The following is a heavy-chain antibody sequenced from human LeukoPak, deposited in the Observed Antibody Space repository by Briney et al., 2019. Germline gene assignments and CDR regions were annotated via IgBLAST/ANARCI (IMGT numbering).Heavy chain of an antibody. Sequence: ASVKVSCKASGYTFTSYYMRWVRQAPGQGLEWMGIINPSGGSTSYAQKFQGRVTMTRDTSTSTVYMELSSLRSEDTAVYYCARDYEFVDCSSTSCYRDDSGTFDYWGQGTLVTVSS. CDR1: GYTFTSYY. CDR3: ARDYEFVDCSSTSCYRDDSGTFDY. D-gene: IGHD2-2*01. V-gene: IGHV1-46*01. CDR2: INPSGGST. J-gene: IGHJ4*02.